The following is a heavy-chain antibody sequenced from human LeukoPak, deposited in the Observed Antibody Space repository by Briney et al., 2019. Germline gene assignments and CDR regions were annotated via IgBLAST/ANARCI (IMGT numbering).Heavy chain of an antibody. J-gene: IGHJ4*02. CDR3: AKPKSQWLLVWYFDY. CDR1: GFTFSSYG. D-gene: IGHD6-19*01. CDR2: IWYDGSNK. Sequence: PGGSLRLSCAASGFTFSSYGMHWVRQAPGKGLEWVAVIWYDGSNKYYADSVKGRFTISRDNSKNTLYLQMNSLRAEDTAVYYCAKPKSQWLLVWYFDYWGQGTLVTVSS. V-gene: IGHV3-30*02.